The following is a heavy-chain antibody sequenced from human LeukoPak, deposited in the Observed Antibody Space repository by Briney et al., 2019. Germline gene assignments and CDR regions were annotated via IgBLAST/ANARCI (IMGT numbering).Heavy chain of an antibody. V-gene: IGHV4-38-2*01. CDR1: GYSISSGYY. D-gene: IGHD1-20*01. CDR2: IYHSGST. Sequence: SETLSLTCAVSGYSISSGYYWGWIRQPPGKGLEWIGSIYHSGSTYYNPSLKSRVTISVDTSKNQFSLKLSSVTAADTAVYYCARTNWNDHGYYYYYMDVWGKGTTITVSS. J-gene: IGHJ6*03. CDR3: ARTNWNDHGYYYYYMDV.